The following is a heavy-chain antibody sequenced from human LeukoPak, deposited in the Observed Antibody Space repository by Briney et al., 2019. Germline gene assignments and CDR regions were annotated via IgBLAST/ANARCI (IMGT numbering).Heavy chain of an antibody. CDR1: GFTFSSYG. V-gene: IGHV3-33*01. CDR2: IWYDGSNK. Sequence: GRSLRLSCAASGFTFSSYGMHWVRQAPGKGLEWVAVIWYDGSNKYYADSVKGRFTISRDNSKNTLYLQMNSLRAEDTAVYYCARDFMVRGVNYGTDVWGQGTTVTVSS. J-gene: IGHJ6*02. CDR3: ARDFMVRGVNYGTDV. D-gene: IGHD3-10*01.